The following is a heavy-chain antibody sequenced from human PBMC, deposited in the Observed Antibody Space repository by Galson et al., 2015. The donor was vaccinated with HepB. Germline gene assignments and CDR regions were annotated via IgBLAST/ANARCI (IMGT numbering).Heavy chain of an antibody. CDR3: ARAVPGSFDFWSGYSHFDS. V-gene: IGHV1-69*06. CDR1: GSTLSNYG. Sequence: SVKVSCKASGSTLSNYGINWVRQAPGQGLEWMGGIIPIFGTTNYAQKFQGRVTLIADKSTSTAYMELSSLTSEDTAVYFCARAVPGSFDFWSGYSHFDSWGQGTGVTVSS. CDR2: IIPIFGTT. J-gene: IGHJ4*02. D-gene: IGHD3-3*01.